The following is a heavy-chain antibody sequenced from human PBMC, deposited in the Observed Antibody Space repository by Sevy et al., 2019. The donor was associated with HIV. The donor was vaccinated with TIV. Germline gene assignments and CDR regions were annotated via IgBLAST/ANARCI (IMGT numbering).Heavy chain of an antibody. CDR1: GGSFSTSYY. D-gene: IGHD3-3*01. J-gene: IGHJ4*02. V-gene: IGHV4-39*02. CDR3: ANMGRGYYFYFEL. Sequence: SETLSLTCTVSGGSFSTSYYWGWVRQPPGKGPEWIGCIHYSGSTYYNPSVKSRVSISVDTSKNSFSLKLSSVTAADTAVYYCANMGRGYYFYFELWGQGTLVTVSS. CDR2: IHYSGST.